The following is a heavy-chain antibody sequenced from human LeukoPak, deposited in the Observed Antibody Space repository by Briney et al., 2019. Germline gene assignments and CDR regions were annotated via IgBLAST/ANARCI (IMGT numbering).Heavy chain of an antibody. D-gene: IGHD3-9*01. CDR1: GGSITSGGYY. V-gene: IGHV4-31*03. CDR2: TYYSGST. Sequence: SQTLSLTCTVSGGSITSGGYYWRWIRQHPGKGLEWIGYTYYSGSTYYNPSLKSRVTISVGTSKNQFSLKLSSVTAADTAVYYCATGSGYYYIDYWGQGTLVTVSS. CDR3: ATGSGYYYIDY. J-gene: IGHJ4*02.